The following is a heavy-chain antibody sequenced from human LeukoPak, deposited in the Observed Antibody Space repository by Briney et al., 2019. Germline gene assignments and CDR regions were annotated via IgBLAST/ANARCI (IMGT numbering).Heavy chain of an antibody. D-gene: IGHD2-21*02. CDR3: ARPISLLGDAYDI. Sequence: GESLKISCKASGYNFPTFWIAWVRQMPGKGLEWMGIIYPDDSNTRYSPSFQGQVTFSADKSINTAYLQWRSLKASDTAVYYCARPISLLGDAYDIWGQGTMVTVSS. J-gene: IGHJ3*02. CDR2: IYPDDSNT. V-gene: IGHV5-51*01. CDR1: GYNFPTFW.